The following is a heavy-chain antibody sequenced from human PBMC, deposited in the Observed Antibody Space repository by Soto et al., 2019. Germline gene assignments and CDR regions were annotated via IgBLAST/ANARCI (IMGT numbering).Heavy chain of an antibody. CDR2: ISPGGSIK. CDR3: AKRRDGYRFDD. V-gene: IGHV3-23*01. J-gene: IGHJ4*02. Sequence: GRYLRLSCAASGLTFTNNAMAWVRQAPGKGLEWVSSISPGGSIKFYADSVKGRFTISRDNSKNMVSLQMSSLRAEDTAIYYCAKRRDGYRFDDWGQG. D-gene: IGHD5-18*01. CDR1: GLTFTNNA.